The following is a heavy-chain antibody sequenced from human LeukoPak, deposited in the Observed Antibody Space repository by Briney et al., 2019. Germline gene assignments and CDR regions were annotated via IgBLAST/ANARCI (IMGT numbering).Heavy chain of an antibody. CDR3: ASIDHCSGGSCYQPFDY. D-gene: IGHD2-15*01. V-gene: IGHV1-69*05. CDR1: GGTFSSYA. J-gene: IGHJ4*02. Sequence: ASVKVSCKASGGTFSSYAISWVRQAPGQGLEWMGGIIPIFGTANYAQKFQGRVTITTDESTSTAYMELSSLRSEDTAVYYCASIDHCSGGSCYQPFDYWGQGTLVTVSS. CDR2: IIPIFGTA.